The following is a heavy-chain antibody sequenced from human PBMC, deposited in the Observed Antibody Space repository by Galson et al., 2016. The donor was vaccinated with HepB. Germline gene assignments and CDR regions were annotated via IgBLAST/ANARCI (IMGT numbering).Heavy chain of an antibody. J-gene: IGHJ4*02. CDR2: ISPADSDT. Sequence: QSGAEVKKPGESLKISCQGSGYSFTRHWIGWVRQMPGKGLEWMGIISPADSDTRYSPSFQGQVTMSVDKSISTAFLQWSGLKASDTAMYYRARRVEVAVVFEETRYFDYWGQGTLVTVSS. CDR1: GYSFTRHW. D-gene: IGHD2-15*01. V-gene: IGHV5-51*01. CDR3: ARRVEVAVVFEETRYFDY.